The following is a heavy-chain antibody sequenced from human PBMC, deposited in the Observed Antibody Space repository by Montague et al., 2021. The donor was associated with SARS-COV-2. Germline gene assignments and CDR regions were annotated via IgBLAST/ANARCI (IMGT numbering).Heavy chain of an antibody. Sequence: SETLSLTCAVYGGSCSGDYWSWIRQPPGKGQEWIGEINHRGSTNYNPSLKSRVIISVDTSKNQFSLKLSSVTAADTAVYYCARGTGPRSITLFEVIISGHVFDIWGQGAMVTVSS. CDR1: GGSCSGDY. J-gene: IGHJ3*02. CDR3: ARGTGPRSITLFEVIISGHVFDI. V-gene: IGHV4-34*01. CDR2: INHRGST. D-gene: IGHD3-3*01.